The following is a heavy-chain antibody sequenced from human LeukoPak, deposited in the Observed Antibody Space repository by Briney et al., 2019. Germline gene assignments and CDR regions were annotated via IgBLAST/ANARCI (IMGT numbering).Heavy chain of an antibody. CDR2: ISAYSGNT. D-gene: IGHD6-19*01. J-gene: IGHJ4*02. Sequence: GASVKVSCKASGYTFTSYGISWVRQAPGQGLEWMGWISAYSGNTDYAQKLQGRVTMTTDTSTSTAYMELRSLRSDDTAVYYCARSTPRSQWLVLVDYWGQGTLVTVSS. CDR3: ARSTPRSQWLVLVDY. V-gene: IGHV1-18*01. CDR1: GYTFTSYG.